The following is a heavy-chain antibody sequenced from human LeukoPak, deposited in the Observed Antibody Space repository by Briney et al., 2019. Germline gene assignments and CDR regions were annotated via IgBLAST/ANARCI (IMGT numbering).Heavy chain of an antibody. CDR3: ARVRYCSSTSCYSFDY. J-gene: IGHJ4*02. V-gene: IGHV1-18*01. Sequence: ASVKVSCKASGYTFTSYGISWVRQAPGQGLEWMGWISAYNGNTNYAQKLQGRVTMTTDTSTSTAYMELRSLRSDDTAVYYCARVRYCSSTSCYSFDYWGQGTLVAVSS. CDR2: ISAYNGNT. D-gene: IGHD2-2*02. CDR1: GYTFTSYG.